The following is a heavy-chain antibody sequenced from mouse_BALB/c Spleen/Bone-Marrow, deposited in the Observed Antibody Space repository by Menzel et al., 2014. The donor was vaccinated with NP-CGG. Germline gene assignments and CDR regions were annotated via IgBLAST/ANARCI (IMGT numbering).Heavy chain of an antibody. CDR1: GFIFSSYG. Sequence: EVQRVESGRGLVQPGGPLKLSCAASGFIFSSYGMSWVRQTSDKRLELVATINSNGGSTYFPDSVKGRFTISRDNAKNPLYLQMSSLKAEDTAMYYCARDYYGSSDYWGQGTTLTVSS. V-gene: IGHV5-6-3*01. CDR2: INSNGGST. CDR3: ARDYYGSSDY. D-gene: IGHD1-1*01. J-gene: IGHJ2*01.